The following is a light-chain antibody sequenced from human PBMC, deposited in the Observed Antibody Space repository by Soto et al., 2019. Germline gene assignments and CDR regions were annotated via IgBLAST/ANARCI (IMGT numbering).Light chain of an antibody. CDR2: EVS. V-gene: IGLV2-8*01. J-gene: IGLJ2*01. Sequence: QSVLTQPPSASGSPGQSVTISCTETSSDLGGYNSVSWYQQHPGKVPKVLIYEVSKRPSGVPDRFSGSKSGNTASLTVSGLQAEDEADYYCSSYAGSNNFVVFGGGTKLTVL. CDR3: SSYAGSNNFVV. CDR1: SSDLGGYNS.